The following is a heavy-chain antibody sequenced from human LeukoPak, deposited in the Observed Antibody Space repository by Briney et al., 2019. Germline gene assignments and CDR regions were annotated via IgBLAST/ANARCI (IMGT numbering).Heavy chain of an antibody. J-gene: IGHJ3*02. CDR2: ISGSGGDT. CDR3: AKVRLRFLTTPTDAFDI. CDR1: GFTFSDYY. Sequence: GGSLRLSCAASGFTFSDYYMSWIRQAPGKGLEWVSAISGSGGDTFYADSVKGRFTISRDNSKNTLYLQMNSLRAEDTAVYYCAKVRLRFLTTPTDAFDIWGQGTMVTVSS. V-gene: IGHV3-23*01. D-gene: IGHD3-3*01.